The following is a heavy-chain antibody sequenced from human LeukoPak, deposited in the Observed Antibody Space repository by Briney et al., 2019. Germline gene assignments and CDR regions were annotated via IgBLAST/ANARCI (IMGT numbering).Heavy chain of an antibody. CDR2: ISGRGVST. J-gene: IGHJ5*02. CDR1: GFTFSSYG. D-gene: IGHD2-15*01. CDR3: AKEPVVALNWFDP. V-gene: IGHV3-23*01. Sequence: GGSLRLSCAASGFTFSSYGMSWVRQAPGKGLEWVSAISGRGVSTYYADSVKGRFTISRDNSKNTVYMQMNSLRVEDTAVYYCAKEPVVALNWFDPWGQGILVTVSS.